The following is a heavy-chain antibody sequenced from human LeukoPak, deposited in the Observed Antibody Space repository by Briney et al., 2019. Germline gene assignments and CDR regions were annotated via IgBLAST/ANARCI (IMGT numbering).Heavy chain of an antibody. D-gene: IGHD6-19*01. CDR2: RNPNSGNT. J-gene: IGHJ4*02. V-gene: IGHV1-8*01. CDR1: GYTFTSYD. CDR3: ARPIRYSSGWYGY. Sequence: ASVKVSCKASGYTFTSYDINWVRQATGQGLEWMGWRNPNSGNTGYAQKFQGRVTMTRDTSISTAYMELSRLRSDDTAVYYCARPIRYSSGWYGYWGQGTLVTVSS.